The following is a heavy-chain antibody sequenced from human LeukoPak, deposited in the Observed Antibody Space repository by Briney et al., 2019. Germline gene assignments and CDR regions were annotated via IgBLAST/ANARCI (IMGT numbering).Heavy chain of an antibody. Sequence: ASVKVSCKASGYTFTGYYMHWVRQATGQGPEWMGWMNPNSGNTGYVQRFQGRVTMTRNISLSTAYVEVSRLTSEDTAVYFCVRGRGNGRPENYFDYWGQGTLVTVSS. CDR1: GYTFTGYY. CDR3: VRGRGNGRPENYFDY. J-gene: IGHJ4*02. D-gene: IGHD2-8*01. CDR2: MNPNSGNT. V-gene: IGHV1-8*02.